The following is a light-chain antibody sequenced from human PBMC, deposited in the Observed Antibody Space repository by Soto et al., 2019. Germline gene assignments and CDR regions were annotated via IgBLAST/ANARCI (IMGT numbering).Light chain of an antibody. CDR2: GDS. Sequence: QSVLTQPPSVSGAPGQRVTISCTGSSSNIGAGYDVNWYQQLPETAPKLLIFGDSNRPSGVPDRFSGSKSGTSASLVITGLQADDEADYYCQSNDNGLSGSDGFGTGTKAPS. CDR3: QSNDNGLSGSDG. CDR1: SSNIGAGYD. V-gene: IGLV1-40*01. J-gene: IGLJ1*01.